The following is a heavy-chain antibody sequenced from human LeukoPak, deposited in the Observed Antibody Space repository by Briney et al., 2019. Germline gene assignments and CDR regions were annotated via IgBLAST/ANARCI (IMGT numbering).Heavy chain of an antibody. CDR2: INPSGGST. V-gene: IGHV1-46*01. J-gene: IGHJ6*03. CDR3: ARASDCSSTSCSNYYYYMDV. CDR1: GYTFTSYY. D-gene: IGHD2-2*01. Sequence: ASVKVSCKASGYTFTSYYMHWVRQAPGQGLEWMGIINPSGGSTSYAQKFQGRVTITADKSTSTAYMELSSLRSEDTAVYYCARASDCSSTSCSNYYYYMDVWGKGTTVTVSS.